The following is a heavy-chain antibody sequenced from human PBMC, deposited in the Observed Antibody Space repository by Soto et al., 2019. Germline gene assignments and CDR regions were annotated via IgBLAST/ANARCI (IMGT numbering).Heavy chain of an antibody. Sequence: PSETLSLTGAVYGGSFSGYYWSWIRQPPGKGLEWIGEINHSGSTNYNPSLKSRVTISVDTSKNQFSLKLSSVTAADTAVYYCARADDYGMDVWGQGTTVTVSS. CDR3: ARADDYGMDV. V-gene: IGHV4-34*01. J-gene: IGHJ6*02. CDR1: GGSFSGYY. CDR2: INHSGST.